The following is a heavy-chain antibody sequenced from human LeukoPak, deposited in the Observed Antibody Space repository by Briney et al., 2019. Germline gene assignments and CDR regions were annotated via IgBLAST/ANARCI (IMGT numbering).Heavy chain of an antibody. Sequence: PSETLSLTCAVYGGSFSGYYWSWIRQPPGKGLEWIGEINHSGSTNYNPSLKSRVTISVDTSKNQFSLKLSSVTAADTAVYYCARARSSSWYADFDYWGQGTLVTVSS. V-gene: IGHV4-34*01. J-gene: IGHJ4*02. CDR3: ARARSSSWYADFDY. CDR2: INHSGST. D-gene: IGHD6-13*01. CDR1: GGSFSGYY.